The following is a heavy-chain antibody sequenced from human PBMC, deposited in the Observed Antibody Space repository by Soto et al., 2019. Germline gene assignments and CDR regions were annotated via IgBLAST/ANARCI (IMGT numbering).Heavy chain of an antibody. J-gene: IGHJ4*02. CDR2: ISYDGNNE. CDR3: AKATYYDFWSGYHYDN. V-gene: IGHV3-30*18. Sequence: GVSLRLSCAGSGFTFSGFGMHWVRQAPGKGLEWVAVISYDGNNEYYADSVKGRFTISRDNSKNTLYLQMNSLRAEDTAVYYCAKATYYDFWSGYHYDNWGQGTLVNVSS. D-gene: IGHD3-3*01. CDR1: GFTFSGFG.